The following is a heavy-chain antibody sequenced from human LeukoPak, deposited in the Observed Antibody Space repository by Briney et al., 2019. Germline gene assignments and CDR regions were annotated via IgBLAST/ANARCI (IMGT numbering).Heavy chain of an antibody. D-gene: IGHD3-22*01. V-gene: IGHV3-48*03. CDR3: ARDTVILYDSSGYGGYYYGMDV. CDR2: ISSSGSTI. CDR1: GFTFSSYE. Sequence: GGSLRLSCAASGFTFSSYEMNWVRQAPGKGLEWVSYISSSGSTIYYADSVKGRFTISRDNAKNSLYLQMNSLRAEDTAVYYRARDTVILYDSSGYGGYYYGMDVWGQGTTVTVSS. J-gene: IGHJ6*02.